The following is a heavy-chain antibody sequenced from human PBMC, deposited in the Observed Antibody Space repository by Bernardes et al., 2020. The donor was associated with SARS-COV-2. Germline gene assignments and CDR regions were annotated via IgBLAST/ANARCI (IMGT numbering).Heavy chain of an antibody. D-gene: IGHD3-10*01. V-gene: IGHV3-21*01. CDR3: AREVTMVRGVILDY. CDR2: ISSSSSYI. Sequence: GGSLRLSCAASGFTFSSYSMNWVRQAPGKGLEWVSSISSSSSYIYYADSVKGRFTISRDNAKNSLYLQMNSLRAEDTAVYYCAREVTMVRGVILDYWGQGTTVTVSS. CDR1: GFTFSSYS. J-gene: IGHJ4*03.